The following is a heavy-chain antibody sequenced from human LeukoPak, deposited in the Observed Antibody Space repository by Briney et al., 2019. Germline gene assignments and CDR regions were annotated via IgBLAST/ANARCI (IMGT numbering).Heavy chain of an antibody. Sequence: GGSLRLSCAASGFTFSSYGMSWVRQAPGKGLEWVSAISGSGGSTYYADSVKGRFTISRDNSKNTLYLQMHSMRAEDTAVYYRAKEFEGPIIAVAGTEDYFDDWGQGTLVTVSS. CDR1: GFTFSSYG. D-gene: IGHD6-19*01. V-gene: IGHV3-23*01. CDR3: AKEFEGPIIAVAGTEDYFDD. J-gene: IGHJ4*02. CDR2: ISGSGGST.